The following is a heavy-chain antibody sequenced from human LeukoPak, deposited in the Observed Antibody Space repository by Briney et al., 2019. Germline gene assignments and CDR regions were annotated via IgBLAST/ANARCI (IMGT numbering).Heavy chain of an antibody. CDR3: ARGITIFGVLGYMDV. Sequence: ASVKVSCKASDYTFSSYGITWVRQAPGQGLEWMGWISAYTGNTTYAQQFQGRVTMTTDTTSSTAYMELRSLRSDDTAVYYCARGITIFGVLGYMDVWGKGTTVTVSS. D-gene: IGHD3-3*01. CDR2: ISAYTGNT. V-gene: IGHV1-18*01. J-gene: IGHJ6*03. CDR1: DYTFSSYG.